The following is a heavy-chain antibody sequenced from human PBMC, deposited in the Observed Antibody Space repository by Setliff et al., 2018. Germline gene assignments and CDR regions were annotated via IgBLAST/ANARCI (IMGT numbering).Heavy chain of an antibody. Sequence: ASVKVSCKTSRGTFSNYAISWVRQATGQGLEWMGWMNPNSGNTGYAQKFQGRVTMTRNTSISTAYMELSSLRSEDTAVYYCASARPHFGVVIRSPPDYWGQGTLVTVSS. V-gene: IGHV1-8*02. CDR1: RGTFSNYA. D-gene: IGHD3-3*01. CDR2: MNPNSGNT. CDR3: ASARPHFGVVIRSPPDY. J-gene: IGHJ4*02.